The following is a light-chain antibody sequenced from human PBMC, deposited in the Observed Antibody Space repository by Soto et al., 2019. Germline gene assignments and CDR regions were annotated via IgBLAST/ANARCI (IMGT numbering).Light chain of an antibody. CDR2: AAS. J-gene: IGKJ4*01. CDR1: QGISSW. Sequence: DIPMTQSPSSVSASVGDRVTITCRASQGISSWLAWYQQKPGQAPELLIYAASSLPSGVPSSFSGCRSGTDVPLTISCLQPEDFATCYCHQVNSFPKTFGGGTKVEI. CDR3: HQVNSFPKT. V-gene: IGKV1-12*01.